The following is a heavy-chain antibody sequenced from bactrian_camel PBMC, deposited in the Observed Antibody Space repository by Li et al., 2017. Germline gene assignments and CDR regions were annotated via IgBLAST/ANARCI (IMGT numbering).Heavy chain of an antibody. V-gene: IGHV3S53*01. Sequence: QLVESGGGSVQAGGSLRLSCQASGSLRCMGWYRQAPGKEREFVSTIHDDGITSYADSVKGRFTISQDNAKNTVYLQMNSLKPEDTAVYYCAPERGSCYGADWGQGTQVTVS. CDR2: IHDDGIT. J-gene: IGHJ4*01. D-gene: IGHD5*01. CDR3: APERGSCYGAD. CDR1: GSLRC.